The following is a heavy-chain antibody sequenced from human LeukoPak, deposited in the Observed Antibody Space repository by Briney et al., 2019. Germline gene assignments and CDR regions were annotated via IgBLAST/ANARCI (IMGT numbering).Heavy chain of an antibody. CDR2: ISGNSAYI. J-gene: IGHJ4*02. CDR1: GFRLTEFA. CDR3: ARGEYGSGSYHIDY. V-gene: IGHV3-21*01. D-gene: IGHD3-10*01. Sequence: GGSLRLSCAASGFRLTEFAMNWVRQAPGKGLEWVSFISGNSAYIYYADSVKGRFTISRDNAKNSLYLQMNSLRAEDTAVYYCARGEYGSGSYHIDYWGQGTLVTVSS.